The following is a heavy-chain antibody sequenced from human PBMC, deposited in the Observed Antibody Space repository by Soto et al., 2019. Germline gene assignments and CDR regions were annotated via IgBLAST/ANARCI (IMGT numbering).Heavy chain of an antibody. D-gene: IGHD6-19*01. Sequence: ASETLSLTCTVSGASISSGDYYWGWIRQPPGKGLEWIGCISYSRSPYYNPSLTSRLTISVVTSQNQFSLKVSSVTAADTAVYYCVSGIAVTGNGNFDFWGQGSLVTVSS. V-gene: IGHV4-30-4*01. J-gene: IGHJ4*02. CDR3: VSGIAVTGNGNFDF. CDR2: ISYSRSP. CDR1: GASISSGDYY.